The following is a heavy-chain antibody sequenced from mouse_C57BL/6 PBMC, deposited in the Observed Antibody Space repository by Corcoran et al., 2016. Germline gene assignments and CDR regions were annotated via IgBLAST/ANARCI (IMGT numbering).Heavy chain of an antibody. CDR2: INPNNGGT. J-gene: IGHJ2*01. Sequence: EVQLQPSGPELVKPGASVKISCKASGYTFPDYYINWVKQSHGKSLEWIGDINPNNGGTSYNQKFKGKATLTVDKSSSTAYMELRSLTSEDSAVYYCARGWDRVVDYWGQGTTLTVSS. D-gene: IGHD3-3*01. V-gene: IGHV1-26*01. CDR1: GYTFPDYY. CDR3: ARGWDRVVDY.